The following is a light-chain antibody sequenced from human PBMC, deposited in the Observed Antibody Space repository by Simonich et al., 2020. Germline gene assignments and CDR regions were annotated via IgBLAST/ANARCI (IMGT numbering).Light chain of an antibody. J-gene: IGLJ3*02. CDR2: KDS. Sequence: SYELTQPFSVSVSPGQKARITCTGDVLAKKYARWFQQKPGQAPVLVLYKDSERPSGIPERFSGSSSGTTVTLTISGAQVEDEADYYCYSAADNNLRVFGGGTKLTVL. V-gene: IGLV3-27*01. CDR1: VLAKKY. CDR3: YSAADNNLRV.